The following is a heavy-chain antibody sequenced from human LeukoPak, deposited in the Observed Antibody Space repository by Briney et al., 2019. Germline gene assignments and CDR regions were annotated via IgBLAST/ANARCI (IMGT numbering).Heavy chain of an antibody. Sequence: GGSLRLSCAASGFTFSSYSMNWVRQAPGKGLEWVSYISSSSSTIYYADSVKGRFTISRDNAKNSLYLQMNSLRAEDTAVYYCARGKAYGDYPGDDAFDIWGQGTMVTVSS. CDR1: GFTFSSYS. CDR2: ISSSSSTI. V-gene: IGHV3-48*04. D-gene: IGHD4-17*01. J-gene: IGHJ3*02. CDR3: ARGKAYGDYPGDDAFDI.